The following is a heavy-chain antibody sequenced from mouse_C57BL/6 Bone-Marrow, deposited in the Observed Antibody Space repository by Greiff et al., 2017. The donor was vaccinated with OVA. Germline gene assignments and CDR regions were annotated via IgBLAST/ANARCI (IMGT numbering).Heavy chain of an antibody. D-gene: IGHD6-1*01. CDR3: ARGLATLYYFDY. Sequence: QVQLQQPGAELVKPGASVKLSCKASGYTFTSYWMHWVKQRPGQGLEWIGMIHPNSGSTNYNEKFKSKATLTVDKSSSTAYMQLSSLTSEDSAVDYCARGLATLYYFDYWGQGTTLTVSS. CDR2: IHPNSGST. J-gene: IGHJ2*01. CDR1: GYTFTSYW. V-gene: IGHV1-64*01.